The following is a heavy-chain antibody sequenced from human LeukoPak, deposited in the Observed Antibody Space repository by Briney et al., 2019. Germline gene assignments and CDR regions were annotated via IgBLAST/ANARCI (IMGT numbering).Heavy chain of an antibody. CDR3: ARHPCSSGWPSGESLSDFDY. V-gene: IGHV4-39*01. J-gene: IGHJ4*02. D-gene: IGHD6-19*01. CDR1: GGSISSSSYY. CDR2: IYYSGST. Sequence: PSETLSLTCTVSGGSISSSSYYWGWIRQPPGRGLEWIVSIYYSGSTYYNPSLKSRVTIPVDTSKNQFSLKLTSVTAADTAVYYCARHPCSSGWPSGESLSDFDYWGQGTLVTVSS.